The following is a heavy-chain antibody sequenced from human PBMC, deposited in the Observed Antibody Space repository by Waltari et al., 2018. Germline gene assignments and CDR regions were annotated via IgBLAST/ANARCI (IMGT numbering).Heavy chain of an antibody. CDR1: GFTFSSYA. Sequence: EVQLLESGGGLVQPGGSLRLSCAASGFTFSSYAMSWVRQAPGKGLEWVSAISGSGGSTYYEDAVKGRFTISRDNSKNTLYLQMNSLRAEDTAVYYCAKAGSCRLVNYFDYWGQGTLVTVSS. CDR3: AKAGSCRLVNYFDY. D-gene: IGHD3-10*01. V-gene: IGHV3-23*01. J-gene: IGHJ4*02. CDR2: ISGSGGST.